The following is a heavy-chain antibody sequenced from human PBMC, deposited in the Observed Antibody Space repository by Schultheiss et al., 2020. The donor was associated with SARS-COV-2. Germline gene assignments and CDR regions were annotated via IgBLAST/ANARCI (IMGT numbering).Heavy chain of an antibody. Sequence: SETLSLTCTVSGGSISSYYWSWIRQPAGTGLEWIGRIYTSGSTNYNPSLKSRVTMSVDTSKNQFSLKLSSVTAADTAVYYCAREYYYDSSGYHYFDYWGQGTLVTVSS. J-gene: IGHJ4*02. CDR2: IYTSGST. CDR3: AREYYYDSSGYHYFDY. D-gene: IGHD3-22*01. CDR1: GGSISSYY. V-gene: IGHV4-4*07.